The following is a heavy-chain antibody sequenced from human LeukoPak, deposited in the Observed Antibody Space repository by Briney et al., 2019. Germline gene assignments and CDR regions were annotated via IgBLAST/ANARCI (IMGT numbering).Heavy chain of an antibody. CDR3: ARGHMTTGFSDAFDI. V-gene: IGHV3-48*01. D-gene: IGHD4-17*01. CDR1: GFTFSTYG. CDR2: ISSSSSTI. Sequence: PGGSLRLSCAASGFTFSTYGMHWVRQAPGKGLEWVSYISSSSSTIYYADSVRGRFTISRDNAKNSLYLQMNSLRAEDTAVYYCARGHMTTGFSDAFDIWGQGTMVTVSS. J-gene: IGHJ3*02.